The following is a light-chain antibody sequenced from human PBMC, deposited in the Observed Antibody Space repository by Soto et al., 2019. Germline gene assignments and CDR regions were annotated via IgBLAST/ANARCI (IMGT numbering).Light chain of an antibody. J-gene: IGKJ1*01. CDR1: QSISSW. Sequence: DIQMTQSPSTLSASVGDRVTITCRASQSISSWLAWYQQKQGKAPKLLIYDASSLESGVPSRFSGSGSGTEFTRTISSLQPDDFATYYCQRYNSYSATCGQGTKVEIK. V-gene: IGKV1-5*01. CDR2: DAS. CDR3: QRYNSYSAT.